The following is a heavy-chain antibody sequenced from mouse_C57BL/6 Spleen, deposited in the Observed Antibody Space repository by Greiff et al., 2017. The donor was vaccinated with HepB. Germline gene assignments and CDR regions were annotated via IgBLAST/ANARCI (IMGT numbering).Heavy chain of an antibody. Sequence: VQLQQSGPELVKPGASVKISCKASGYTFTDYYMNWVKQSHGKSLEWIGDINPYNGGTSYNQKFKGKATLTVYKSSSPDYMELRSLTSDDSAVYYCAHDGYYPPSFDYWGQGTTLTVSS. J-gene: IGHJ2*01. CDR1: GYTFTDYY. CDR3: AHDGYYPPSFDY. D-gene: IGHD2-3*01. V-gene: IGHV1-26*01. CDR2: INPYNGGT.